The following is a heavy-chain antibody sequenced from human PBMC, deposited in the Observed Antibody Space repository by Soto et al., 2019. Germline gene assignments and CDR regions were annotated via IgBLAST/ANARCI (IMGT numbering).Heavy chain of an antibody. CDR3: XXXXXXXXXXXXXXY. V-gene: IGHV3-30*03. Sequence: QVQLVESGGGVVQPGRSLRLSCAASGFTFSTYGMHWVRQXPXXXXXXVAVISHDGSNKNYADSVKGRFTISRDNSKSTLYXQMNXXXXXXXXXXXXXXXXXXXXXXXXXXYXXQGTLVTVSS. J-gene: IGHJ4*02. CDR1: GFTFSTYG. CDR2: ISHDGSNK.